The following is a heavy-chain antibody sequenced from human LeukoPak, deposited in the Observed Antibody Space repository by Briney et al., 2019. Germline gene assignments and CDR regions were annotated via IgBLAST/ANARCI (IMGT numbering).Heavy chain of an antibody. V-gene: IGHV4-39*01. J-gene: IGHJ6*03. Sequence: TSETLSLTCTVSGGSISSSSYYWGWIRQPPGKGLEWIGSIYYSGSTYYNPSLKSRVTISVDTSKNQFSLKLSSVTAADTAVYYCARSESLTYYYMDVWGKGTTVTISS. D-gene: IGHD4/OR15-4a*01. CDR1: GGSISSSSYY. CDR3: ARSESLTYYYMDV. CDR2: IYYSGST.